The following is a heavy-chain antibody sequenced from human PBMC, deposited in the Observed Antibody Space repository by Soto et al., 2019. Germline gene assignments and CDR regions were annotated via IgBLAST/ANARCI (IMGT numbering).Heavy chain of an antibody. CDR3: ARVERGTATTVVDAFDI. Sequence: QVQLQQWGAGLLKPSETLSLTCAVYGGFVTSGSYYWSWIRQPPGKGLEWIGEMSHSGGTHFNPSRKSRVTISVDTSKNQFTLKRSSVTAAATALYYCARVERGTATTVVDAFDIWGPGTMVTVSS. CDR1: GGFVTSGSYY. V-gene: IGHV4-34*01. D-gene: IGHD1-1*01. J-gene: IGHJ3*02. CDR2: MSHSGGT.